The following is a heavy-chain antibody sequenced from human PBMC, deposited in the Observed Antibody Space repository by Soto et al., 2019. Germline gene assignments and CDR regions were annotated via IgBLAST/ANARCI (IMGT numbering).Heavy chain of an antibody. CDR3: ARVWAVAGRFDD. CDR2: TYYRSQWYN. CDR1: GDSVSSNSAT. Sequence: PSQTLSLTCAISGDSVSSNSATWNWIRQSPSRGLEWLGRTYYRSQWYNDYAVSVKSRITINPDTSKNQFSLQLNSVAPDDAGVYYCARVWAVAGRFDDWGQGTLVTVSS. D-gene: IGHD6-19*01. V-gene: IGHV6-1*01. J-gene: IGHJ4*02.